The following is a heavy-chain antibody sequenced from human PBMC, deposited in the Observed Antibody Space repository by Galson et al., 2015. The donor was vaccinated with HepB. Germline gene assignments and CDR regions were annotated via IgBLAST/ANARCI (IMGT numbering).Heavy chain of an antibody. CDR3: ARAPRPIAAASRTEYYFDY. CDR2: IFSNDEK. CDR1: GFSLSDARMG. Sequence: PALVKPTQTLTLTCTVSGFSLSDARMGVSWIRQPPGKALEWLAHIFSNDEKSYSTSLKSRLTISKDTSKSQVVLTMTNMDPVDTATYYCARAPRPIAAASRTEYYFDYWGQGTLVTVSS. J-gene: IGHJ4*02. V-gene: IGHV2-26*01. D-gene: IGHD6-13*01.